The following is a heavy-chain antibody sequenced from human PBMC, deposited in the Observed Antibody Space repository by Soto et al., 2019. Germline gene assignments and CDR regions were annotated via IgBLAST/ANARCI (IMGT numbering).Heavy chain of an antibody. V-gene: IGHV4-59*01. CDR1: GGSISSYY. J-gene: IGHJ3*02. Sequence: QVQLQESGPGLVEPSETLSLTCTVSGGSISSYYWSWIRQPPGKGLEWIGYIYYSGSTNYNPSLTSRVTIALDTTKNQFSLKLSSVTAADTAVYYCARDGLGDAFDIWGQGTMVTVSS. CDR2: IYYSGST. D-gene: IGHD3-10*01. CDR3: ARDGLGDAFDI.